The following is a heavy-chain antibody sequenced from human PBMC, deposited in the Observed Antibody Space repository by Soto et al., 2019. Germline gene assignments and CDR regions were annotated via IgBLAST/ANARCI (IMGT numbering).Heavy chain of an antibody. CDR1: GYTCTGYY. V-gene: IGHV1-2*02. CDR3: ARRGQWLEIFDY. D-gene: IGHD6-19*01. CDR2: INPNSGDT. J-gene: IGHJ4*02. Sequence: ASVKVSCKTSGYTCTGYYIHWILQAPGQGLEWMGWINPNSGDTTYSQEFQGRVTMTSDTSITTAYVEVTRLRSDDTAVYYCARRGQWLEIFDYWGQGTLVTVSS.